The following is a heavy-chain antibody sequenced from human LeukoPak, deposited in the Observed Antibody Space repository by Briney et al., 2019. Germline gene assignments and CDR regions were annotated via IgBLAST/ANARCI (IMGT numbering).Heavy chain of an antibody. CDR3: ATDRCSGGSCYSDFDY. J-gene: IGHJ4*02. Sequence: ASVKVSCKASGYTFTSYDINWVRQATGQGLEWMGWMNPYSGDTGSAQKFQGRVTMTRNTSISAAYMELTSLRSEDTAVYYCATDRCSGGSCYSDFDYWGQGTLVTVSS. CDR2: MNPYSGDT. V-gene: IGHV1-8*01. CDR1: GYTFTSYD. D-gene: IGHD2-15*01.